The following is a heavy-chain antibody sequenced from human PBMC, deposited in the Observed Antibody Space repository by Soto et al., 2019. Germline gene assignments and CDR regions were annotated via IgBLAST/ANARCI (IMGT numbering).Heavy chain of an antibody. CDR3: ASRRSVVVPAAIWDWFDP. CDR2: INHSGST. D-gene: IGHD2-2*01. V-gene: IGHV4-34*01. CDR1: GGSFSGYY. J-gene: IGHJ5*02. Sequence: SETLSLTCAVYGGSFSGYYWSWIRQPPGKGLEWIGEINHSGSTNYNPSLKSRVTISVDASKNQFSLKLSSVTAADTAVYYCASRRSVVVPAAIWDWFDPWGQGTLVTVSS.